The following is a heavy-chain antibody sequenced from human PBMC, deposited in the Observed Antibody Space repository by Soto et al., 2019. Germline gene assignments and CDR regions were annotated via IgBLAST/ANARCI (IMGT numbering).Heavy chain of an antibody. Sequence: SETLSLTCTVSGGSISSYYWSWIRQPPGKGLEWIGYIYYSGSTNYNPSLKSRVTISVDTSKNQFSLKLSSVTAADTAVYYFARLHDYSNYYPQPYGMDVWGQGTTVTVSS. CDR2: IYYSGST. D-gene: IGHD4-4*01. V-gene: IGHV4-59*01. CDR3: ARLHDYSNYYPQPYGMDV. J-gene: IGHJ6*02. CDR1: GGSISSYY.